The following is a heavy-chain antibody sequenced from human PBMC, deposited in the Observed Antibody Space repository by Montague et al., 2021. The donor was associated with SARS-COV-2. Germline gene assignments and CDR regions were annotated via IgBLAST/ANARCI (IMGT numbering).Heavy chain of an antibody. CDR1: GGSFSGYY. Sequence: SETLSLTCAVYGGSFSGYYWSWIRQPPGKGLEWIGEINHSGCTNYNPSLKSRVTISVDTSKNQFSLKLSSVTAADTAVYYCARGSWHIVVVTAIRDGYYGMDVWGQGTTVTVSS. CDR2: INHSGCT. D-gene: IGHD2-21*02. J-gene: IGHJ6*02. CDR3: ARGSWHIVVVTAIRDGYYGMDV. V-gene: IGHV4-34*01.